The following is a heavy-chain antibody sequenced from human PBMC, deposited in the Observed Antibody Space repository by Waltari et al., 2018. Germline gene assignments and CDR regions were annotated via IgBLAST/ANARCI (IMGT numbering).Heavy chain of an antibody. D-gene: IGHD3-3*02. J-gene: IGHJ5*02. Sequence: QVQLQESGPGLVKPSQTLSLTCTVSGGSISSGDYYWSWIRQPPGKGLEWIGYIYYSGSTYYNPSRKSRVTISVDTSRNQFSLKLSSVTAADTAVYYCARGGSPHFWSGSGGWFDPWGQGTLVTVSS. V-gene: IGHV4-30-4*08. CDR3: ARGGSPHFWSGSGGWFDP. CDR1: GGSISSGDYY. CDR2: IYYSGST.